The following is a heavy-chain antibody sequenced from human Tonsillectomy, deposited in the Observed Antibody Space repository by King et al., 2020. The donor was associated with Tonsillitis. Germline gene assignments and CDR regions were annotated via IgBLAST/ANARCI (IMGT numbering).Heavy chain of an antibody. Sequence: VQLVESGGGVVQPGRSLRLSCAASGFTFSSYGMHWVRQAPGKGLESVAFIWYDGSSKSYGDSVKGRFTISRDNSKNTLSLQMSSLRADDTAVYYCARVSLNYYYFMDVWGKGTTVTVSS. CDR3: ARVSLNYYYFMDV. CDR1: GFTFSSYG. J-gene: IGHJ6*03. CDR2: IWYDGSSK. V-gene: IGHV3-33*08.